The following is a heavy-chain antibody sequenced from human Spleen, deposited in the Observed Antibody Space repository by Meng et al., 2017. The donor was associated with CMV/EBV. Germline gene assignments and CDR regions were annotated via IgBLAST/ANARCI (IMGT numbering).Heavy chain of an antibody. D-gene: IGHD6-6*01. J-gene: IGHJ4*02. Sequence: SETLSLTCTVSGGSISSSSYYWGWIRQPPGKGLEWIGSIYYSGSTYYNPSLKSRVTISVDTSKNQFSLKLSSVTAADTAVYYCARDPGYSSSRSFDYSGQGTLVTVSS. V-gene: IGHV4-39*07. CDR2: IYYSGST. CDR1: GGSISSSSYY. CDR3: ARDPGYSSSRSFDY.